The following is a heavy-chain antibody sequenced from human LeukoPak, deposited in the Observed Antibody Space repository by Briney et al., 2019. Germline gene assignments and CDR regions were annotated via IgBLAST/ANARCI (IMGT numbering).Heavy chain of an antibody. CDR3: ARRQQTGGDNGLHNWFDP. CDR2: FYYSGST. CDR1: DGSSSSSS. Sequence: SETLSLTCTVSDGSSSSSSWNWIRQPPGKGLEWIGYFYYSGSTKYNPSLESRVTISVDTSKNQISLSLRSVTAADTAIYYCARRQQTGGDNGLHNWFDPWGQGTLVTVSS. D-gene: IGHD2-21*01. J-gene: IGHJ5*02. V-gene: IGHV4-59*08.